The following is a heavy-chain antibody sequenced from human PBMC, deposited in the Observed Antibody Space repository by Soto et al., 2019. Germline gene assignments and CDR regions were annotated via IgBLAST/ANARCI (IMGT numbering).Heavy chain of an antibody. J-gene: IGHJ4*02. CDR1: GGSISSSSYY. V-gene: IGHV4-39*01. Sequence: QLQLQESGSGLVKPSETLSLTCTVSGGSISSSSYYWGWIRQPPGKGLEWIGSIYYSGSTYYNPSLKSRVTISVDTSKNQFSLKLSSVTAADTAVYYCARRNYDFWSGYYKGFDYWGQGTLVTVSS. CDR3: ARRNYDFWSGYYKGFDY. CDR2: IYYSGST. D-gene: IGHD3-3*01.